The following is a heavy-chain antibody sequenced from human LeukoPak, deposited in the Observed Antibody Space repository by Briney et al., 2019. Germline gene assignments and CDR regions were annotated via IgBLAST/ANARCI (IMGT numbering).Heavy chain of an antibody. V-gene: IGHV4-59*12. CDR1: GGSISSYY. J-gene: IGHJ6*03. CDR3: ARIGAHYYYYYMDV. D-gene: IGHD3-10*01. CDR2: IYYSGST. Sequence: KPSETLSLTCTVSGGSISSYYWSWIRQPPGKGLEWIGYIYYSGSTNYNPSLKSRVTISVDTSKNQFSLKLTSVTAADTAVYFCARIGAHYYYYYMDVWGKGTTVTISS.